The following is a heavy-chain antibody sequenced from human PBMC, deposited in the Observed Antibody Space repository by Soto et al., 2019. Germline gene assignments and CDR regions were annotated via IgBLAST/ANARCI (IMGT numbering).Heavy chain of an antibody. CDR2: INSDGSNT. V-gene: IGHV3-74*02. CDR3: ATHRPSY. Sequence: EVQLVESGGGLVKPGGSLRLSCAASGFTFSSYWMHWVRQAPGKGLVWVSRINSDGSNTYYADSVKGRFTISRDNAKNTLYLQMTSLSAEEKPVYYCATHRPSYWGQGTLVTVSS. J-gene: IGHJ4*02. CDR1: GFTFSSYW.